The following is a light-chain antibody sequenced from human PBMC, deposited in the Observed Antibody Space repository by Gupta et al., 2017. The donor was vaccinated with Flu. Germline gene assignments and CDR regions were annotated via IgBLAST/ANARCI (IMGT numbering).Light chain of an antibody. V-gene: IGKV3-20*01. CDR1: QSVSSSY. CDR3: QQDGSSPGT. Sequence: EIVLTQSARTLSLSPGERATLSSRASQSVSSSYLAWYQQKPGQAPRLLIYGASSRATGVPDRFSGSGCGTEFTLTISRREPEDFAVYYCQQDGSSPGTFGQGTKVEIK. CDR2: GAS. J-gene: IGKJ1*01.